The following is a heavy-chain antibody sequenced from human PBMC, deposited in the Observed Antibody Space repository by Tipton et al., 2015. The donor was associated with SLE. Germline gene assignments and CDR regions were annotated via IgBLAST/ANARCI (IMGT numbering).Heavy chain of an antibody. V-gene: IGHV4-4*07. CDR2: IYTSGST. CDR3: ARRGMFRGLTNWFDP. D-gene: IGHD3-10*01. J-gene: IGHJ5*02. Sequence: TLSLTCTVSGGSISSYYWSWIRQPAGKGLEWIGRIYTSGSTNYNPSLKSRVTISVDTSKNQFSLKLSSVTAADTAVYYCARRGMFRGLTNWFDPWGQGTLVTVSS. CDR1: GGSISSYY.